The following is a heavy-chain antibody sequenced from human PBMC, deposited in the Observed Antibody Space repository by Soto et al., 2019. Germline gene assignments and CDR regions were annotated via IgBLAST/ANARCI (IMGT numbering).Heavy chain of an antibody. J-gene: IGHJ4*02. CDR3: ARGLLLTAGDY. D-gene: IGHD3-10*01. Sequence: GGSLRLSCAASGFTFSSYSMNWVRQAPGKGLEWVSSISSSSSYIYYADSVKGRFTISRANAKNSLYLQMNSLRAEDTAVYYCARGLLLTAGDYWGQGTLVTVSS. CDR1: GFTFSSYS. V-gene: IGHV3-21*01. CDR2: ISSSSSYI.